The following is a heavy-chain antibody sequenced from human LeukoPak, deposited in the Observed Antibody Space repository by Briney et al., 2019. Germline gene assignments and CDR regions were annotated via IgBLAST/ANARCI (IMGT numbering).Heavy chain of an antibody. CDR3: ARAGELSLWDYFDY. J-gene: IGHJ4*02. CDR1: GFTFSSYG. Sequence: GGSLRLSCAASGFTFSSYGMHWVRQAPGKGLEWVAVIWYDGSNKYYADSVKGRFTISRDNSKNTLYLQMNSLRAEDTAVYYCARAGELSLWDYFDYWGQGTLVTVSS. D-gene: IGHD3-16*02. V-gene: IGHV3-33*01. CDR2: IWYDGSNK.